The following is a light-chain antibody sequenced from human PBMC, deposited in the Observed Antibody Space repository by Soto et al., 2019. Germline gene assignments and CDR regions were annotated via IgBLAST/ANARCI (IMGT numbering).Light chain of an antibody. J-gene: IGKJ1*01. V-gene: IGKV1-8*01. Sequence: IRMTQSPSSLSASTGDRVTFTCRASQGVTTFLAWFQQKPGKAPHLLIYAASTLQSGVPSRFSGSGSGTDFTLTISSLQPEDYATYYCQQYSHYPWTFGQGTKVDIK. CDR3: QQYSHYPWT. CDR2: AAS. CDR1: QGVTTF.